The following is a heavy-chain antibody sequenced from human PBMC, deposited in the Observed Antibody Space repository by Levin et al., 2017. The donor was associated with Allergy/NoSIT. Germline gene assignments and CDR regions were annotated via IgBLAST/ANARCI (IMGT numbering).Heavy chain of an antibody. CDR3: AREGGYYGMDV. D-gene: IGHD3-16*01. V-gene: IGHV4-30-4*01. Sequence: PSETLSLTCTVSGGSISSGDYYWSWIRQPPGKGLEWIGYIYYSGSTYYNPSLKSRVTISVDTSKNQFSLKLSSVTAADTAVYYCAREGGYYGMDVWGQGTTVTVSS. CDR2: IYYSGST. J-gene: IGHJ6*02. CDR1: GGSISSGDYY.